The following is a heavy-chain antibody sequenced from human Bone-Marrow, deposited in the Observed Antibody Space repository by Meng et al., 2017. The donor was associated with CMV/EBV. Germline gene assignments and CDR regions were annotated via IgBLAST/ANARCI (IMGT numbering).Heavy chain of an antibody. J-gene: IGHJ5*02. Sequence: GESLKISCAASGFTFSSYSMNWVRQAPGKGLEWVSSISSSSYIYYADSVKGRFTISRDNAKNSLYLQMNSLRAEDTAVYYCTRLHKFDPWGQGTLVTVSS. V-gene: IGHV3-21*04. CDR2: ISSSSYI. CDR3: TRLHKFDP. D-gene: IGHD4-11*01. CDR1: GFTFSSYS.